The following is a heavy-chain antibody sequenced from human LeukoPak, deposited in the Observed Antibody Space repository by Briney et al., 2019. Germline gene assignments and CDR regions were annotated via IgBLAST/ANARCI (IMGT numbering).Heavy chain of an antibody. D-gene: IGHD2-8*01. CDR2: INQDGSQT. J-gene: IGHJ4*02. Sequence: PGGSLRLSCAASGSTFSTYWMSWVRRAPGKGLEWVANINQDGSQTSYVDSVKGRFTISRDNPGNSVYLQMNSLRAEDTAVYYCARLMFLWPPIYFDYWGQGTLVTVSS. CDR1: GSTFSTYW. CDR3: ARLMFLWPPIYFDY. V-gene: IGHV3-7*01.